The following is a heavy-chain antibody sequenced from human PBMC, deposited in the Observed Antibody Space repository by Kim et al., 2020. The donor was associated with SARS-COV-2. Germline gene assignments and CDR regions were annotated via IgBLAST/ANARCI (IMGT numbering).Heavy chain of an antibody. V-gene: IGHV6-1*01. D-gene: IGHD2-21*01. J-gene: IGHJ3*02. CDR3: AREAASIPDAFDI. Sequence: YAVSVKSLITINPDTSKNQFSLQLNSVTPGDTAVYYGAREAASIPDAFDIWGQGTMVTVSS.